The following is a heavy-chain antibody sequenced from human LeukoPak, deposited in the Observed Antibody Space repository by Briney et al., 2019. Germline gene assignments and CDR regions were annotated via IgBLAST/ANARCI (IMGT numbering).Heavy chain of an antibody. Sequence: PGGSLRLSCAASGFSFSNYAMTWVRQAPGRGLEWVSSISATGSNTYHAFSVKGRFPISRDNSKDTVYLQMNSLRAEDTAIYYCAKDVEPAAGYYLDYWGQGTLVTVSS. CDR1: GFSFSNYA. D-gene: IGHD6-13*01. CDR2: ISATGSNT. J-gene: IGHJ4*02. CDR3: AKDVEPAAGYYLDY. V-gene: IGHV3-23*01.